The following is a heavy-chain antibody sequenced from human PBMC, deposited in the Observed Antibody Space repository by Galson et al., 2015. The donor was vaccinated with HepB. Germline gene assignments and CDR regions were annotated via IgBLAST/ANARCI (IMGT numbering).Heavy chain of an antibody. D-gene: IGHD4-11*01. CDR3: ARTGQVTLNYFDY. J-gene: IGHJ4*02. Sequence: ETLSLTCPVSGGSISSSSYYWGWIRQPPGKGLEWIGSIYYSGSTYYNPSLKSRVTISVDTSKNQFSLKLSSVTAADTAVYYCARTGQVTLNYFDYWGQGTLVTVSS. CDR2: IYYSGST. CDR1: GGSISSSSYY. V-gene: IGHV4-39*01.